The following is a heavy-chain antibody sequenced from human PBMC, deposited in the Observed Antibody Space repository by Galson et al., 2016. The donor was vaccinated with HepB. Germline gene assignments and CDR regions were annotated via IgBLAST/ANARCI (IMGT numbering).Heavy chain of an antibody. CDR1: GGSVTSGPHY. Sequence: TLSLTCTVSGGSVTSGPHYWSWVRQHPVRGLEWLGYIYYSGSAYYNPSLKSRVTMSVDTSKNQFSLQLSSMTVAATAVYFCAGDVVGLGPRHFDYWGQGILVTVSS. V-gene: IGHV4-31*03. D-gene: IGHD2-21*01. J-gene: IGHJ4*02. CDR3: AGDVVGLGPRHFDY. CDR2: IYYSGSA.